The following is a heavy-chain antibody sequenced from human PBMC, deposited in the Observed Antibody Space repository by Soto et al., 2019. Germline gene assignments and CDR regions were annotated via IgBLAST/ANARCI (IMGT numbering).Heavy chain of an antibody. D-gene: IGHD4-17*01. Sequence: SETLSLTCAVSVASISSYYWSWVRQPPGKGLEWIGYIHYSGSTKYNTTLKSRVTISIDPSKNQFSLQLASVTTADTAVYYCARVGWTTVGYYFDYWSQGTLVTVSS. V-gene: IGHV4-59*01. CDR1: VASISSYY. CDR2: IHYSGST. CDR3: ARVGWTTVGYYFDY. J-gene: IGHJ4*02.